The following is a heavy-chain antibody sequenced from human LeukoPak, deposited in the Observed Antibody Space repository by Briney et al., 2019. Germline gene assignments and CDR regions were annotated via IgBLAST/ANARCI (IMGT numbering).Heavy chain of an antibody. V-gene: IGHV3-9*01. J-gene: IGHJ4*02. D-gene: IGHD6-19*01. CDR3: AKDRGTIAVAGTDFDY. CDR1: GFTFDDYA. CDR2: ISWNSGSI. Sequence: SLRLSCAASGFTFDDYAMHWVRQAPGKGLEWVSGISWNSGSIGYADSVKGRFTISRDNAKNSLYLQMNSLRAEDTALYYCAKDRGTIAVAGTDFDYWGQGTLVTVSS.